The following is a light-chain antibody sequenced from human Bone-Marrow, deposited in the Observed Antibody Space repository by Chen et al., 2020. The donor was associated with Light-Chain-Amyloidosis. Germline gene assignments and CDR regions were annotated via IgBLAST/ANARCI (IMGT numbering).Light chain of an antibody. Sequence: ENVLTQSPGTLSLSPGERATLSCRASQSVSNYLAWYQQKPGQAPRVLIYGASSRSTGIPDRFSGSGSGTDFTLTISRLEPEDFAVYYCQQYNNWPPITFGQGTRLDIK. J-gene: IGKJ5*01. CDR3: QQYNNWPPIT. CDR2: GAS. CDR1: QSVSNY. V-gene: IGKV3-20*01.